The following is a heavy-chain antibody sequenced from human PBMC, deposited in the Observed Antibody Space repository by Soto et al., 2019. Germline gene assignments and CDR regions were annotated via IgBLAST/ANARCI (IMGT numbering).Heavy chain of an antibody. CDR3: AGNSGTYSFDY. D-gene: IGHD1-26*01. J-gene: IGHJ4*02. V-gene: IGHV4-4*02. Sequence: QVQLQESGPGRVKPSGTLSLTCAVSGGFISGSNWWSWVRQPPGKGLEWIGEIYHSGITNYNPSLKGRVTISVDKAQNQFSLNLSSVTPGDTAVVFCAGNSGTYSFDYWGQGTLVTVSS. CDR1: GGFISGSNW. CDR2: IYHSGIT.